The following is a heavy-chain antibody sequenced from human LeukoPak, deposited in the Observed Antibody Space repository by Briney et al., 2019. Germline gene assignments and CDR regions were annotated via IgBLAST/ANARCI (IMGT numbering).Heavy chain of an antibody. CDR2: MNPNSGNT. J-gene: IGHJ4*02. Sequence: ASVKVSCKASGYTFINYDINWVRQATGQGLEWMGWMNPNSGNTGYAQKFQGRVTMTRDTSTSTVYMELSSLRSEDTAVYYCARGDYYYFDYWGQGTLVTVSS. D-gene: IGHD3-10*01. V-gene: IGHV1-8*02. CDR1: GYTFINYD. CDR3: ARGDYYYFDY.